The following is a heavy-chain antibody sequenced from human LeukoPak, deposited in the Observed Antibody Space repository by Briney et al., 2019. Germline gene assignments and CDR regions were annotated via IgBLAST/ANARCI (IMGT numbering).Heavy chain of an antibody. CDR1: GGTFSSYA. J-gene: IGHJ4*02. Sequence: GSSVKVSRKASGGTFSSYAISWVRQAPGQGLEWMGGIIPIFGTANYAQKFQGRVTITTDESTSTAYMELSSLRSEDTAVYYCARSYPGIAAAGTVYFDYWGQGTLVTVSS. D-gene: IGHD6-13*01. CDR2: IIPIFGTA. CDR3: ARSYPGIAAAGTVYFDY. V-gene: IGHV1-69*05.